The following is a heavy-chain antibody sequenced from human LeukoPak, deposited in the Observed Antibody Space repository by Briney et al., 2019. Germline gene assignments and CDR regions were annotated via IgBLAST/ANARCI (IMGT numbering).Heavy chain of an antibody. V-gene: IGHV4-38-2*01. CDR2: IHHSGST. CDR3: ATLNWNDDVKVPYYYMDV. Sequence: SETLSLTCSVSSYSISSDYYWNWIRQSPGKGLEWIGSIHHSGSTYYNPSLKSRVTVSVHTSKNQFSLRLSSVTAADTAVYYCATLNWNDDVKVPYYYMDVWGKGTTVTVSS. J-gene: IGHJ6*03. CDR1: SYSISSDYY. D-gene: IGHD1-1*01.